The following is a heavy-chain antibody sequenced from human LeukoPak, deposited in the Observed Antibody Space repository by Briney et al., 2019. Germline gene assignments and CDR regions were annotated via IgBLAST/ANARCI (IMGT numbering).Heavy chain of an antibody. J-gene: IGHJ3*01. D-gene: IGHD2/OR15-2a*01. V-gene: IGHV3-30-3*01. CDR1: GFTFSSYA. CDR2: ISYDGSNK. CDR3: TRTEYCSPASCKYASL. Sequence: GGSLRLSCAASGFTFSSYAMHWVRQAPGKGLEWVAVISYDGSNKYYADSVKGRFTISRDNAKNTLYLQMNSLRADDTAVYYCTRTEYCSPASCKYASLWGQGTMVTVSS.